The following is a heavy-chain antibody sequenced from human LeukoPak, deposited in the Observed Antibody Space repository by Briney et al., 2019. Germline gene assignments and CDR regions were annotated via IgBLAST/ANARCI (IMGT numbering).Heavy chain of an antibody. CDR1: GFTFSSYA. Sequence: GGSLRLSCAASGFTFSSYAMSWVRQAPGKGLEWVSAISGSGGSTYYADSVKGRFTISRDNSKNTLYLQMNSLRAEDTAVYYCARDLGYYDSSGYSYFDYWGQGALVTVSS. V-gene: IGHV3-23*01. CDR3: ARDLGYYDSSGYSYFDY. J-gene: IGHJ4*02. CDR2: ISGSGGST. D-gene: IGHD3-22*01.